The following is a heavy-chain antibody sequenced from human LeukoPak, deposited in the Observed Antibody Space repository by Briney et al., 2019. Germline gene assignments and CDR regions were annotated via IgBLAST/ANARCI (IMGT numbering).Heavy chain of an antibody. CDR1: GFTFSSYS. CDR2: ISSSSSYI. J-gene: IGHJ6*02. CDR3: ARDRVGAAAGTEYYYGMDV. D-gene: IGHD6-13*01. V-gene: IGHV3-21*01. Sequence: GRSLRLSCAASGFTFSSYSMNWVRQAPGKGLEWVSSISSSSSYIYYADSVKGRFTISRDNAKNSLYLQMNSLRAEDTAVYYCARDRVGAAAGTEYYYGMDVWGQGTTVTVSS.